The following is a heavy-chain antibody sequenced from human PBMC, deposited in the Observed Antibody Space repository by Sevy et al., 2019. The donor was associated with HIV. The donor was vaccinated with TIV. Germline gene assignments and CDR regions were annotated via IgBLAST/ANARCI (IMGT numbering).Heavy chain of an antibody. CDR1: GFTFSSYS. D-gene: IGHD3-22*01. CDR2: NSSSSSTI. V-gene: IGHV3-48*02. CDR3: ARYTYYYDSSGYYEWFDP. J-gene: IGHJ5*02. Sequence: GGSLRLSCAASGFTFSSYSMNWVRQAPGKGLEWVSYNSSSSSTIYYADSVKGRFTISRDNAKNSLYLQMNSLRDEDTAVYYCARYTYYYDSSGYYEWFDPWGQGTLVTVSS.